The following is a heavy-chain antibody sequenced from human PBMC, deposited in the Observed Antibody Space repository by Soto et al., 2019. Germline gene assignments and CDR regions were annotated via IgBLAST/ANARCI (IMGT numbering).Heavy chain of an antibody. CDR3: ARNESSNIYGMDV. Sequence: GGSLRLSCAASGFTFSNYWMHWVCQAPGKGLVWVSRINTDGTITHYAASVKGRFTISRDNAQNSLHLQMNNLRAEDTAVYYCARNESSNIYGMDVWGQGTTVTVSS. V-gene: IGHV3-74*01. D-gene: IGHD6-6*01. CDR1: GFTFSNYW. CDR2: INTDGTIT. J-gene: IGHJ6*02.